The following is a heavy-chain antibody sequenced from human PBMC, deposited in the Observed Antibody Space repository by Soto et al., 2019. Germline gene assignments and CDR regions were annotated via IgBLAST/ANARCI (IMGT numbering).Heavy chain of an antibody. CDR2: ISGSGGST. V-gene: IGHV3-23*01. CDR1: GFTFSSYA. J-gene: IGHJ4*02. D-gene: IGHD3-3*01. Sequence: TGGSLRLSCAASGFTFSSYAMSWVRQAPGKGLEWVSAISGSGGSTYYADSVKGRFTISRDNSKNTLYLQMNSLRAEDTAVYYCAKTLEYYDFWSGYHLFDYWGQGTLVTVSS. CDR3: AKTLEYYDFWSGYHLFDY.